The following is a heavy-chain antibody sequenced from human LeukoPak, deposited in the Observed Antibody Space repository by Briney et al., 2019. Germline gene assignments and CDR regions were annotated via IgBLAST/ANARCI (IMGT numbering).Heavy chain of an antibody. V-gene: IGHV1-2*02. D-gene: IGHD3-22*01. Sequence: ASVKVSCKASGYTFTAYYIHWVRQAPGQGLEWMGWINPISGGTNYAQNFQGRVTLTRDTSISTAYMELSSLRSEDTTVYYCAADTYDIDGFDIWGQGTMVTVSS. J-gene: IGHJ3*02. CDR2: INPISGGT. CDR1: GYTFTAYY. CDR3: AADTYDIDGFDI.